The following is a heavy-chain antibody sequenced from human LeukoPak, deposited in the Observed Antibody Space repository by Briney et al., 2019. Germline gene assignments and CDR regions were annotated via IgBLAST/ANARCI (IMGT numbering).Heavy chain of an antibody. CDR1: GYTFTSYG. V-gene: IGHV1-18*01. Sequence: ASVKVSCKASGYTFTSYGISWVRQAPGQGLEWMGWISAYNGNTNYAQKLQGRVTMTTDTSTSTAHMELRSLRSDDTAVYYCARVKAPITMAPVLYGMDVWGQGTTVTVSS. CDR3: ARVKAPITMAPVLYGMDV. CDR2: ISAYNGNT. J-gene: IGHJ6*02. D-gene: IGHD3-10*01.